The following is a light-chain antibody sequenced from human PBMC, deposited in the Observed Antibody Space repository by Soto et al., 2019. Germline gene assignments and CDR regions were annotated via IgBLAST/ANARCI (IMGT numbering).Light chain of an antibody. CDR3: AAWDDSLNGWV. Sequence: QSVLTQPPSASATRGQRVTISCSGSSSSIGRNTVDWYQQLPGTAPKLLVYSNNQRPSGVPDRFSGSKSGTSGSLAISGLQSEDEADYYCAAWDDSLNGWVFGGGTKLTVL. J-gene: IGLJ3*02. CDR2: SNN. V-gene: IGLV1-44*01. CDR1: SSSIGRNT.